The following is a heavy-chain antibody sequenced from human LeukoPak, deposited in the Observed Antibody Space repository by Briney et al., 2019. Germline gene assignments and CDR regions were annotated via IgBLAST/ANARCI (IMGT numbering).Heavy chain of an antibody. J-gene: IGHJ4*02. CDR3: ARDPLYYYDSSGYDY. V-gene: IGHV3-30*01. D-gene: IGHD3-22*01. Sequence: SVKGRFTISRDNSKNTLYLQMNSLRAEDTAVYYCARDPLYYYDSSGYDYWGQGTLVTVSS.